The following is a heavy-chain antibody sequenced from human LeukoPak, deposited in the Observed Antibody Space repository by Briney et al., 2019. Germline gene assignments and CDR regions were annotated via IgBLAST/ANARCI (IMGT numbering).Heavy chain of an antibody. CDR3: ARGGSVGTTSLSPYSWGLDV. Sequence: SVKVSCKASGGTFSSNVISWVRQAPGQGLEWMGRILPILGIANIAHTFQGRVTITADKSTNTAYMELSSLRSEGTAIYYCARGGSVGTTSLSPYSWGLDVWGQGTTVTVSS. CDR1: GGTFSSNV. CDR2: ILPILGIA. V-gene: IGHV1-69*04. J-gene: IGHJ6*02. D-gene: IGHD1-1*01.